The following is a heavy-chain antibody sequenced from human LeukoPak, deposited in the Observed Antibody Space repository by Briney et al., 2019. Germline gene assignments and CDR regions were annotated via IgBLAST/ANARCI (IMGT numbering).Heavy chain of an antibody. Sequence: SVKVSCKASGGTFSSYAISWVRPAPGQGLEWMGGIIPIFGTANYAQKFQGRVTITTDESTSTAYLELSSLRSEDTAVYYCARSPAWLQLYYFDYWGQGTLVTVSS. CDR3: ARSPAWLQLYYFDY. J-gene: IGHJ4*02. V-gene: IGHV1-69*05. CDR1: GGTFSSYA. D-gene: IGHD5-24*01. CDR2: IIPIFGTA.